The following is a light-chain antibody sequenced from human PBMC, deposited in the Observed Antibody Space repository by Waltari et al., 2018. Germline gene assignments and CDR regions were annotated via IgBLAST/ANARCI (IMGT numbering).Light chain of an antibody. CDR1: QSINNL. J-gene: IGKJ4*01. CDR2: GAS. V-gene: IGKV1-39*01. CDR3: QQSYNSPVT. Sequence: DIQMTQSPSSLSASVGDRVTINCRASQSINNLLNWYQQKPGRAPEVLIYGASTLQSGVPSRFSVSGSGTGFTLTINNLQPEDFATYYCQQSYNSPVTFGGGTKVEIK.